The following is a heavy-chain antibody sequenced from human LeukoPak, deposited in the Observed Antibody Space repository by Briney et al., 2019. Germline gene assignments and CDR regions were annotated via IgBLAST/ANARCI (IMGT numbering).Heavy chain of an antibody. Sequence: PSETLSLTCTVSGGSISRSRDYWGWIRQPPGKGLEWIGSIYYSGSTYYNPSLKSRVTISGDTSKNRFSLKLSSVTAADTAMYYCARLSRYGLDYWGQGTLVTVSS. D-gene: IGHD3-10*01. V-gene: IGHV4-39*07. CDR1: GGSISRSRDY. CDR3: ARLSRYGLDY. CDR2: IYYSGST. J-gene: IGHJ4*02.